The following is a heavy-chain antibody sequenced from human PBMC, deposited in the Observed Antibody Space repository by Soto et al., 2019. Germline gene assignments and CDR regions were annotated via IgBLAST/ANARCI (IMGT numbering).Heavy chain of an antibody. CDR3: ARDRVRPYDILTGYYRYYYGMDV. J-gene: IGHJ6*02. CDR2: ISYDGSNK. V-gene: IGHV3-30-3*01. Sequence: PGGSLRLSCAASGFTFSSYAMPWVRQAPGKGLEWVAVISYDGSNKYYADSVKGRFTISRDNSKNTLYLQMNSLRAEDTAVYYCARDRVRPYDILTGYYRYYYGMDVWGQGTTVTVSS. D-gene: IGHD3-9*01. CDR1: GFTFSSYA.